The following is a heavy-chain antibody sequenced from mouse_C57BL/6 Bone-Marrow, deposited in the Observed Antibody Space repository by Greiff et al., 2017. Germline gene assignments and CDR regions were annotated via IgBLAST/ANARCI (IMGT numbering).Heavy chain of an antibody. Sequence: QVQLQQSGAELVRPGTSVKVSCKASGYAFTNHLIEWVKQRPGQGLEWIGVINPGSGGTNYNEKFKGKATLTADKSSSTAYMQLSSLTSEDSAVYFCARDDYDGFAYWGQGTLVTVSA. CDR1: GYAFTNHL. J-gene: IGHJ3*01. CDR2: INPGSGGT. D-gene: IGHD2-4*01. V-gene: IGHV1-54*01. CDR3: ARDDYDGFAY.